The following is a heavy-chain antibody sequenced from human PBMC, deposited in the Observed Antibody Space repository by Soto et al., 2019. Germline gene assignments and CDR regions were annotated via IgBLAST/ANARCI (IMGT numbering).Heavy chain of an antibody. CDR1: GGSISSYY. D-gene: IGHD6-13*01. V-gene: IGHV4-59*01. J-gene: IGHJ3*02. CDR3: ARGAIAAAGLPFDI. Sequence: SETLSLTCTVSGGSISSYYWSWIRQPPGKGLEWIGYIYYSGSTNYNPSLKSRVTISVDTSKNQFSLKLSSVTAADTAVYYCARGAIAAAGLPFDIWGQGTMVTVPS. CDR2: IYYSGST.